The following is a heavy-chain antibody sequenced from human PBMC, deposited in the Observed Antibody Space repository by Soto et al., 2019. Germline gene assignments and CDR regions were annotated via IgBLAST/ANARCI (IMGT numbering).Heavy chain of an antibody. V-gene: IGHV3-23*01. CDR1: GFTFGSYG. J-gene: IGHJ4*02. CDR3: AKFLAATGTGY. CDR2: ISTGGGTT. Sequence: PGGSLRLSCAASGFTFGSYGMGWVRQAPGKGLEWVSSISTGGGTTYYADCVKGRFTISRDNSRNTLYLQMNSLRAEDTALYYCAKFLAATGTGYWGQGTLVTVSS. D-gene: IGHD6-13*01.